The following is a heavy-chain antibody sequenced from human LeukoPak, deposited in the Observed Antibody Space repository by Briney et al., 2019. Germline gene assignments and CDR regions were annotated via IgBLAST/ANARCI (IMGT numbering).Heavy chain of an antibody. CDR2: ISYDGSNK. CDR1: GFIFGAYA. CDR3: ARDAGTVGTYFDY. Sequence: PGGSLRLSCAASGFIFGAYALHWVRQAPGKGLEWVAVISYDGSNKYYVDSVKGRITISRDKSKNTVYLQMNSLRVEDTAVYYCARDAGTVGTYFDYWGQGTLVTVSS. J-gene: IGHJ4*02. V-gene: IGHV3-30*04. D-gene: IGHD3-16*01.